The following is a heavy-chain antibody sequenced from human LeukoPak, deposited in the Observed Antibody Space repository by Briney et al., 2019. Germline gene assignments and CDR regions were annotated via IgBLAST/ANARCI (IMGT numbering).Heavy chain of an antibody. CDR3: AKERLTMVRGSNWSGP. V-gene: IGHV3-23*01. D-gene: IGHD3-10*01. CDR2: ISGGGGST. J-gene: IGHJ5*02. Sequence: GGSLRLSCAASGFTFSSIAMSWVGQAPGKGLEGVSAISGGGGSTYYADSVKGPLTISRDNSKNTLYLKMHRLRDTDTAVYSRAKERLTMVRGSNWSGPWGQGTLVTASS. CDR1: GFTFSSIA.